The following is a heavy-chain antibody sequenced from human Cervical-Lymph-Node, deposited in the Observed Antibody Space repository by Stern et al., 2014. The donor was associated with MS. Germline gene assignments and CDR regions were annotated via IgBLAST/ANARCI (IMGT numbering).Heavy chain of an antibody. J-gene: IGHJ6*02. CDR3: MGVGDAMHV. CDR1: GFSLSNSG. CDR2: ISFVGGNR. V-gene: IGHV3-30*03. Sequence: VQLVESGGGVVQPGWSLTLSCAASGFSLSNSGMHWVRQAPGQGLEWGAVISFVGGNRKYGDTVKGRFNISRDIANNTLFLQMNSLRPEDTAVYYCMGVGDAMHVWGQGTTVIVSS.